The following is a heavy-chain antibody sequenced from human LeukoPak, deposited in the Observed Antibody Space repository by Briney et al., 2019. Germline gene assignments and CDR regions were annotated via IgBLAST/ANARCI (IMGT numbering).Heavy chain of an antibody. CDR1: GYTFTGYY. V-gene: IGHV1-2*02. CDR2: IIPSSGGT. J-gene: IGHJ4*02. Sequence: ASVKDSCKASGYTFTGYYMHWVRQAPGQGLEWMGWIIPSSGGTNYAQKFQGRVTMTRDTSISTAYMELNRLRSDDTAVYYCARSSVAGRFDYWGQGTLVTVSS. CDR3: ARSSVAGRFDY. D-gene: IGHD6-19*01.